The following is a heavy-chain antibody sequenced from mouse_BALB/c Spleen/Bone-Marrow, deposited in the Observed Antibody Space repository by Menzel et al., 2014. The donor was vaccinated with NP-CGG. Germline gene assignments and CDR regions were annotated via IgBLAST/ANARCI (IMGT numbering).Heavy chain of an antibody. CDR2: ISYSGST. J-gene: IGHJ2*01. Sequence: EVQLVESGPGLVKPSQSLSLTCTVTGYSITSDYAWNWIRQFPGNKLEWMGYISYSGSTSYNPSLKSRISITRDTSKNQFFLQLNSETTEDTATYYCAREGDYYGSSFDYWGQGTTLTVSS. CDR3: AREGDYYGSSFDY. D-gene: IGHD1-1*01. V-gene: IGHV3-2*02. CDR1: GYSITSDYA.